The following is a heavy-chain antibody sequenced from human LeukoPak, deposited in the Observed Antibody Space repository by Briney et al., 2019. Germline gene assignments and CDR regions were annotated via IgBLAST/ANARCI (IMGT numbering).Heavy chain of an antibody. J-gene: IGHJ4*02. CDR2: ISVDNGNT. Sequence: ASVKVSCKASGFTFTNYGISWVRQAPGQGLEWRAWISVDNGNTNYIQKLQGRLTLTTDTSTSTAYMELRNLRSDDTAVYYCARDSWARAYDIDYWGQGTLVTVSS. D-gene: IGHD5-12*01. V-gene: IGHV1-18*01. CDR1: GFTFTNYG. CDR3: ARDSWARAYDIDY.